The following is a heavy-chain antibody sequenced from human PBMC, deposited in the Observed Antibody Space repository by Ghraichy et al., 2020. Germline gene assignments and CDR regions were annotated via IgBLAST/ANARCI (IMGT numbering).Heavy chain of an antibody. CDR3: AKVPIAAAGRYYFDY. CDR2: ISGSGGST. V-gene: IGHV3-23*01. J-gene: IGHJ4*02. Sequence: LSLTCAASGFTFSSYAMSWVRQAPGKGLEWVSAISGSGGSTYYADSVKGWFTISRDNSKNTLYLQMNSLRAEDTAVYYCAKVPIAAAGRYYFDYWGQGTLVTVSS. D-gene: IGHD6-13*01. CDR1: GFTFSSYA.